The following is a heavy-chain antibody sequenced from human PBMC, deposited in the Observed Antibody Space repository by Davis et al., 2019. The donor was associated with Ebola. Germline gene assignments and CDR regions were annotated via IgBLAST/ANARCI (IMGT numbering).Heavy chain of an antibody. Sequence: VKVSCKASGYTFTNYGITWVRQAPGQGLEWMGWINPHNGNTNYAQNVQGRVTMTTDTSTSTAYMEVGILRSDDTAVYYCARAQFPTTSDHWGQGTLVTVSS. CDR2: INPHNGNT. D-gene: IGHD1-1*01. CDR3: ARAQFPTTSDH. J-gene: IGHJ4*02. CDR1: GYTFTNYG. V-gene: IGHV1-18*04.